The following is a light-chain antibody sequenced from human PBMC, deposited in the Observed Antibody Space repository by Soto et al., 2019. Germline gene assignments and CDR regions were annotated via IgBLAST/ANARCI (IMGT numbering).Light chain of an antibody. V-gene: IGKV1-33*01. J-gene: IGKJ2*01. Sequence: DIQLTQSPSSLSASVGDRVTITCQASQDISKSLNWYQQRPWKAPKLLIHGASTLATGVPSRFSGYGSGTYCTVTISSLQPEDIATYDCQQYDKRLYTFGRGTKLE. CDR1: QDISKS. CDR3: QQYDKRLYT. CDR2: GAS.